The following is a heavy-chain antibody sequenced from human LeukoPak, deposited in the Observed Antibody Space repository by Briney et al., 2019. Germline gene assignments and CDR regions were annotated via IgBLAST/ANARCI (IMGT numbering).Heavy chain of an antibody. CDR3: ARDRGYSYGYSYYFEN. Sequence: GGSPRPSCAASALTVSTNDVSSVRQAPGKWREWVSAIYSGGATLSADSVEGRFTISRDNSRNTLYLQMNSLRAEDTAVYYCARDRGYSYGYSYYFENWGQGTLVTVSS. J-gene: IGHJ4*02. V-gene: IGHV3-53*01. D-gene: IGHD5-18*01. CDR2: IYSGGAT. CDR1: ALTVSTND.